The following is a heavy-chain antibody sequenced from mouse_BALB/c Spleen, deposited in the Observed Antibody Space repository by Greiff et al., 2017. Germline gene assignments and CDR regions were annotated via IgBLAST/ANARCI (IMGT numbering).Heavy chain of an antibody. Sequence: EVKLMESGGGLVKPGGSLKLSCAASGFTFSSYTMSWVRQTPEKRLEWVATISSGGSYTYYPDSVKGRFTISRDNAKNTLYLQMSSLKSEDTAMYYCTRDGNFAYWGQGTLGTVAA. D-gene: IGHD2-1*01. V-gene: IGHV5-6-4*01. CDR1: GFTFSSYT. CDR2: ISSGGSYT. J-gene: IGHJ3*01. CDR3: TRDGNFAY.